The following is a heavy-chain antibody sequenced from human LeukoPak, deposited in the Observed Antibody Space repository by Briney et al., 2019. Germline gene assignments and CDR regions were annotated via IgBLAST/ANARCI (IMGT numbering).Heavy chain of an antibody. CDR2: IKQDGSEK. CDR1: GFTFSSYW. D-gene: IGHD2-2*01. V-gene: IGHV3-7*05. Sequence: PGGSLRLSCAASGFTFSSYWMIWVRQAPGKGLEWVANIKQDGSEKYYVDSVKGRFTISRDNAKNSLYLQMNSLRAEDTAVYYCARRSDISSMSAFDIWGQGTMVTVSS. CDR3: ARRSDISSMSAFDI. J-gene: IGHJ3*02.